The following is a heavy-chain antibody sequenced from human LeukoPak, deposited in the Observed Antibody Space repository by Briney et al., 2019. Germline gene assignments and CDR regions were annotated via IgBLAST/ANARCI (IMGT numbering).Heavy chain of an antibody. Sequence: SVKVSCKASGGTFSNYAISWVRQAPGQGLEWMGGIIPVFGTANYAQKFQGRVTITADKSTSTAYMELSSLRSEDTAVYYCARSDYYDSSGYRDNWFDPWGQGTLVTVSS. CDR1: GGTFSNYA. J-gene: IGHJ5*02. V-gene: IGHV1-69*06. D-gene: IGHD3-22*01. CDR3: ARSDYYDSSGYRDNWFDP. CDR2: IIPVFGTA.